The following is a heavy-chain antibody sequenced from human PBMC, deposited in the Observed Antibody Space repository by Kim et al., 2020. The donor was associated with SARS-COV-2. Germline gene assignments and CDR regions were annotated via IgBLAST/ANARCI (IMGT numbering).Heavy chain of an antibody. CDR2: IYYSGST. CDR1: GGSISSYY. J-gene: IGHJ3*02. Sequence: SETLSLTCTVSGGSISSYYWSWIRQPPGKGLEWIGYIYYSGSTNYNPSLKSRVTISVDTSKNQFSLKLSSVTAADTAVYYCARGRRWLQLSAFDIWGQGTMVTVSS. D-gene: IGHD5-12*01. V-gene: IGHV4-59*01. CDR3: ARGRRWLQLSAFDI.